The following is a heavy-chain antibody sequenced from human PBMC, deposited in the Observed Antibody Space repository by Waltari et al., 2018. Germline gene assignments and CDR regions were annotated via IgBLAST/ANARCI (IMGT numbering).Heavy chain of an antibody. CDR3: AGDSWRGHYYDSRGAFDI. J-gene: IGHJ3*02. Sequence: QVQLQESGPGLVKPSETLSLTCTVSGGSISSHYWSWIRQPPGKGLEWIGYIYYSGSTNYNPSLKSRVTISVDTSKNQFSLKLSSVTAADTAVYYCAGDSWRGHYYDSRGAFDIWGQGTMVTVSS. D-gene: IGHD3-22*01. CDR2: IYYSGST. V-gene: IGHV4-59*11. CDR1: GGSISSHY.